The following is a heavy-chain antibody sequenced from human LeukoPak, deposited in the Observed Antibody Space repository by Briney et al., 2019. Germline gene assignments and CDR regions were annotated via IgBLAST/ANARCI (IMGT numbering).Heavy chain of an antibody. CDR1: GGSISSFY. D-gene: IGHD3-10*01. Sequence: PSETLSLTCTDSGGSISSFYWSWIRQPPGKGLEYIGYVFYTGATNYNPSLKSRVTISVDTSKNQFSLRLNSVTAADTAVYYCARAKPGSPPDYWGQGTLVTVPS. CDR2: VFYTGAT. J-gene: IGHJ4*02. CDR3: ARAKPGSPPDY. V-gene: IGHV4-59*01.